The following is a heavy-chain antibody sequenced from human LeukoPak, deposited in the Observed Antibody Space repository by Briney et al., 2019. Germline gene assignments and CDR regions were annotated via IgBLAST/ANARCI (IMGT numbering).Heavy chain of an antibody. J-gene: IGHJ3*02. Sequence: ASVKVSCKASGYTFTGYYMHWVRQAPGQGLEWMGWINPNSGGTNYAQKFQGRVTMTRDTSTSTAYMELSRLRSDDTAVYYCARPPSPDWLVADAFDIWGQGTMVTVSS. CDR2: INPNSGGT. CDR3: ARPPSPDWLVADAFDI. V-gene: IGHV1-2*02. D-gene: IGHD3-9*01. CDR1: GYTFTGYY.